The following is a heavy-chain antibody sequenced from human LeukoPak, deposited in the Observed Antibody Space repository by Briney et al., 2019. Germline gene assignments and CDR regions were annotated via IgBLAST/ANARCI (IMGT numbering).Heavy chain of an antibody. V-gene: IGHV3-33*01. CDR1: GFSLSNNG. CDR3: ARTGITRNWYFDL. CDR2: TWFDGKRN. Sequence: PGRPLRLSCVASGFSLSNNGMYWVRQAPGKGLEWVAATWFDGKRNDYGDAVKGRFTIYRHNSRNSLYLQMNSLRAEDSAVYYCARTGITRNWYFDLWGRGTLVTVSS. J-gene: IGHJ2*01. D-gene: IGHD1-14*01.